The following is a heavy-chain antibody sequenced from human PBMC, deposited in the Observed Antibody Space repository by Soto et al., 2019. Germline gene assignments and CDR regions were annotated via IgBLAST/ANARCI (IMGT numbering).Heavy chain of an antibody. CDR2: INPSGSST. V-gene: IGHV1-46*01. CDR3: ARETGTMIVVAPAYYFDY. Sequence: ASVKVSCKASGYTFTSYYMHWVRQAPGQGLEWMGIINPSGSSTSYAQKFQGRVTMTRDTSTSTVYMELSSLRSEDTAVYYCARETGTMIVVAPAYYFDYWGQGTLVTVS. J-gene: IGHJ4*02. CDR1: GYTFTSYY. D-gene: IGHD3-22*01.